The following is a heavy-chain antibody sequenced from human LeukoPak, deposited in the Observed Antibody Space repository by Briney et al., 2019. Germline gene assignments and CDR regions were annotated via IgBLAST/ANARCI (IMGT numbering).Heavy chain of an antibody. CDR3: ARLSSHYGDYKVDP. CDR2: INPNSGGT. D-gene: IGHD4-17*01. CDR1: GYTFTGYY. J-gene: IGHJ5*02. Sequence: ASVKVSCKASGYTFTGYYMHWVRQAPGQGLEWMGWINPNSGGTNYAQKFQGRVTMTRDTSISTAYMELSRLRSDDTAVYYCARLSSHYGDYKVDPWGQGTLVTVSS. V-gene: IGHV1-2*02.